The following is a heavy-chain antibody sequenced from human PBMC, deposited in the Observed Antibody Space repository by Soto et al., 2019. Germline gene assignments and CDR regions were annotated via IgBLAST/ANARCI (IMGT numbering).Heavy chain of an antibody. CDR1: GFTFSSYA. Sequence: GGSLRLSCAASGFTFSSYAMSWVRQAPGKGLEWVSAISGSGSSRYYADSVKGRFTISRDNSKNTVYLQVNSLRVEDTAVYYCAKATVEYSSSWPFDYWGQGTLVTVSS. CDR2: ISGSGSSR. D-gene: IGHD6-13*01. J-gene: IGHJ4*02. CDR3: AKATVEYSSSWPFDY. V-gene: IGHV3-23*01.